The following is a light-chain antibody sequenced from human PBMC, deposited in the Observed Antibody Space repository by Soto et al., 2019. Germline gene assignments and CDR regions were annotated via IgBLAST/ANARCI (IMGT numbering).Light chain of an antibody. CDR3: QQTYITPPT. Sequence: DIQITQSPPSLSASVGDRVTITCRSSQSISTYLNWYQQKAGLAPKLLIYAASSLQSGVPSRFSGSGSGTDFTLTISSLQPEDFATYYCQQTYITPPTFSQGANVDIK. J-gene: IGKJ1*01. CDR1: QSISTY. CDR2: AAS. V-gene: IGKV1-39*01.